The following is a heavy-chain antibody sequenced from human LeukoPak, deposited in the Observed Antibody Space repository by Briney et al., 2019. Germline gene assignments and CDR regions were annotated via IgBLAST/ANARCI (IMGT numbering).Heavy chain of an antibody. J-gene: IGHJ3*02. CDR3: ATIVDTRAFDI. V-gene: IGHV1-69*02. CDR1: GGTFSSYT. Sequence: GASVKVSCKASGGTFSSYTISWVRQAPGQGLEWMGRIIPILGIANYAQKFQGRVTITADKSASTAYMELSSLRSEDTAVYYCATIVDTRAFDIWGQGTMVTVSS. CDR2: IIPILGIA. D-gene: IGHD5-12*01.